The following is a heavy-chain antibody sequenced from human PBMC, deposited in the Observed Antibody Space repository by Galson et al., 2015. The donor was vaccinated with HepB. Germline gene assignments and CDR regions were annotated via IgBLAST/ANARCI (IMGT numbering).Heavy chain of an antibody. J-gene: IGHJ4*02. Sequence: SLRLSCAASGFTFSLYSINWVRQAPGKGLEWVSSISSSSTYRYYADSVKGRFTISRDNAKNSLYLQMNSLRAEDTAVYYCGREHSHSPGGADYWGQGTLVTVSS. CDR1: GFTFSLYS. V-gene: IGHV3-21*01. D-gene: IGHD2-15*01. CDR2: ISSSSTYR. CDR3: GREHSHSPGGADY.